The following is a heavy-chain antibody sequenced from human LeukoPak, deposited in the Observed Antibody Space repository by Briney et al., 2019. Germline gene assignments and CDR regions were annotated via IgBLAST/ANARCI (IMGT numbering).Heavy chain of an antibody. J-gene: IGHJ5*02. CDR1: GYTFTGYY. V-gene: IGHV1-2*02. CDR3: ARDSEAGVLRFLEWLSYRGWFDP. D-gene: IGHD3-3*01. Sequence: ASVKVSCKASGYTFTGYYMHWVRQAPGQGLEWMGWINPNSGGTNYAQKFQGRVTMTRDTSISTAYMELSRLRSDDTAVYYCARDSEAGVLRFLEWLSYRGWFDPWGQGTLVTVSS. CDR2: INPNSGGT.